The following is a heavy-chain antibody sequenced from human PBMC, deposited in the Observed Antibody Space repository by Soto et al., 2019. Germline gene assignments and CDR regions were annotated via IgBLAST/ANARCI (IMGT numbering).Heavy chain of an antibody. V-gene: IGHV4-39*02. D-gene: IGHD1-26*01. CDR3: ARDRSISWFFT. CDR1: GGSISGGSNY. J-gene: IGHJ5*02. Sequence: PSETLSLTCTVSGGSISGGSNYWGWIRQPPGKGLEWIGSIYYGGSTYYNPSLKGRVTISVDTSKNQFSLKLTSVTAADTAVYYCARDRSISWFFTWGRRVLVTVSS. CDR2: IYYGGST.